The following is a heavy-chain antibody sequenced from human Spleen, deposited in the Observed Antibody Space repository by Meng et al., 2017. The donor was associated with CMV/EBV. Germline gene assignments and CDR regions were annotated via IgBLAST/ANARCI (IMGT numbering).Heavy chain of an antibody. J-gene: IGHJ3*02. D-gene: IGHD2-2*02. CDR3: AKDQLLYGIGAFDI. V-gene: IGHV3-53*01. Sequence: GGSLRLSCAASRFTVSSNYMSWVRQAPGKGLQWVSLIYSGGSTYYADSVKGRFTISRDNSKNTLYLQMNSLRAEDTAVYYCAKDQLLYGIGAFDIWGQGTMVTVSS. CDR2: IYSGGST. CDR1: RFTVSSNY.